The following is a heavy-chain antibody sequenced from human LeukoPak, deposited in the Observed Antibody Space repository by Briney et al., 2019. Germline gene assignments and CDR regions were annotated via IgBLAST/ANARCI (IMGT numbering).Heavy chain of an antibody. CDR3: ARHGFPKQWLSHPDNWFDP. CDR2: IYYSGST. CDR1: GGSISSSSYY. Sequence: SETLSLTCTVSGGSISSSSYYWGWIRQPPGKGLEWIGNIYYSGSTYYNPSLKSRVTISADTSKNQFSLKLSSVTAADTAVYYCARHGFPKQWLSHPDNWFDPWGQGTLVTVSS. D-gene: IGHD6-19*01. V-gene: IGHV4-39*01. J-gene: IGHJ5*02.